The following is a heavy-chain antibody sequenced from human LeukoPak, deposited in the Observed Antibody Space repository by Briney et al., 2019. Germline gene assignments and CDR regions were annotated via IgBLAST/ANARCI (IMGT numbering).Heavy chain of an antibody. V-gene: IGHV4-39*01. J-gene: IGHJ3*02. CDR3: ASPSKLVISRGGFDI. CDR2: IYFSET. Sequence: SETLSLTCTVSGGSSSDTTYYWTWIRQPPGKWLEWIASIYFSETKYNPSLKSRVTISGDTSNTPFSLKLSSVTAANTAVYYCASPSKLVISRGGFDIWGQGTVVTVSA. D-gene: IGHD3-22*01. CDR1: GGSSSDTTYY.